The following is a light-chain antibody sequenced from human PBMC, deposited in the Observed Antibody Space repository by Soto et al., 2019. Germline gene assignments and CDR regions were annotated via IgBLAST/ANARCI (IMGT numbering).Light chain of an antibody. J-gene: IGLJ1*01. Sequence: QSVLTQPASVSGSRGQSITISCTGSSSDLGTFNLVSWYQQHPGKAPKLLIYEVNGRPSGVSNRFSGSKSGTTASLTISGLQTDDEADYYYSSYTDRQSYLFGTGTKVTV. V-gene: IGLV2-14*02. CDR2: EVN. CDR3: SSYTDRQSYL. CDR1: SSDLGTFNL.